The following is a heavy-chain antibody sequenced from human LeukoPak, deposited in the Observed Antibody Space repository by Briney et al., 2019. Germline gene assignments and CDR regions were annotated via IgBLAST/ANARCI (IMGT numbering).Heavy chain of an antibody. V-gene: IGHV4-39*01. J-gene: IGHJ4*02. CDR1: GGSISSSSYY. D-gene: IGHD4/OR15-4a*01. CDR3: ARHPNYDPDSFDD. Sequence: SETLSLTCTVSGGSISSSSYYWGWIRQPPGKGLEWIGSIYYSGSAYYNPSLKSRVTISVDTSKNQFSLTLSSVTAADTAVYYCARHPNYDPDSFDDWGQGTLVTVSS. CDR2: IYYSGSA.